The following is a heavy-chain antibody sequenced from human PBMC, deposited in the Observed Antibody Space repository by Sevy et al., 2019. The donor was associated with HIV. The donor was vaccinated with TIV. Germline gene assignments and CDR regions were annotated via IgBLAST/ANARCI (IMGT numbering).Heavy chain of an antibody. CDR2: INHSGST. D-gene: IGHD3-22*01. CDR1: GGSFSGYY. CDR3: ARSLYSSGYYPDAFDI. Sequence: SETLSLTCAVYGGSFSGYYWSWIRQPPGKGLEWIGEINHSGSTNYNPSLKSRVTISVDTSKNQFSLKLSSVTAADTAVYDVARSLYSSGYYPDAFDIWGQGTMVTVSS. J-gene: IGHJ3*02. V-gene: IGHV4-34*01.